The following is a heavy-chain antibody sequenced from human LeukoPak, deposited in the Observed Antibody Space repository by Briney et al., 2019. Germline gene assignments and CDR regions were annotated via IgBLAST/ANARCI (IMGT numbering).Heavy chain of an antibody. J-gene: IGHJ6*02. V-gene: IGHV3-11*01. CDR1: GFTFSDYY. CDR3: ARDVDTAMASHYYYYYGMDV. Sequence: GGSLRLFCAASGFTFSDYYMSWIRQAPGKGLEWVSYISSSGSTIYYADSVKGRFTISRDNAKNSLYLQMNSLRAEDTAVYYCARDVDTAMASHYYYYYGMDVWGQGTTVTVSS. CDR2: ISSSGSTI. D-gene: IGHD5-18*01.